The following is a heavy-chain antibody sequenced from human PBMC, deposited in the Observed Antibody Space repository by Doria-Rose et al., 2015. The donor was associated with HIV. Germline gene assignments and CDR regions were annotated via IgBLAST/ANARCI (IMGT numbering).Heavy chain of an antibody. D-gene: IGHD6-13*01. V-gene: IGHV2-26*01. CDR1: GVSLSSPGMG. Sequence: QVTLKESGPVLVKPTETLTLTCTVSGVSLSSPGMGVSWIRQPPGKALEWLGNIFSDDERSHKTSLKSRLTISRGTSKSQVVLTMTDMDPVDTATYYCARIKSSRWYHKYYFDFWGQGTLVIVSA. CDR2: IFSDDER. CDR3: ARIKSSRWYHKYYFDF. J-gene: IGHJ4*02.